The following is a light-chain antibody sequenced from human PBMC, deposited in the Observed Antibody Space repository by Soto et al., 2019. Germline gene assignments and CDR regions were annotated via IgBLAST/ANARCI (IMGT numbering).Light chain of an antibody. Sequence: DFQMTQSPSSLSAAVGDRVTITCRASQDISTWLAWYQQKPGKAPKLLIYAASSLQSAVPSRFSGSGSGTDFTLTISSLQPEDSAAYYCRQANTFPFSFGPGTKVDIK. CDR1: QDISTW. CDR2: AAS. CDR3: RQANTFPFS. J-gene: IGKJ3*01. V-gene: IGKV1-12*02.